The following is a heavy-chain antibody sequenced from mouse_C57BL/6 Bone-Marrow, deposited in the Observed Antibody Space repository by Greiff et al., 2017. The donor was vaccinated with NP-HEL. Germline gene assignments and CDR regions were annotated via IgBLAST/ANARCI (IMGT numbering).Heavy chain of an antibody. D-gene: IGHD2-4*01. CDR2: IDPETGGT. J-gene: IGHJ2*01. Sequence: QVQLQQSGAELVRPGASVTLSCKASGYTFTDYEMHWVKQTPVHGLEWIGAIDPETGGTAYNQKFQGKAILTADKSSSTAYMELRSLTSEDSAVYYCTRVYYDYDFDYWGQGTTLTVSS. CDR1: GYTFTDYE. V-gene: IGHV1-15*01. CDR3: TRVYYDYDFDY.